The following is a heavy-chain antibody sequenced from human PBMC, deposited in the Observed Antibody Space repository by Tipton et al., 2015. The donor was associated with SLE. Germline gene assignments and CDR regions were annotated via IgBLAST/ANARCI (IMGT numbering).Heavy chain of an antibody. CDR3: ARVNDILTGHYYHYGMDV. J-gene: IGHJ6*02. CDR2: IHHSGTT. V-gene: IGHV4-31*11. Sequence: TLSLTCAVSGDSISSGDYYWTWIRHYPGKGLEWIAYIHHSGTTYYNPCLKSRVVISVDTSKNQFSLKMSSVTAADTAAYYCARVNDILTGHYYHYGMDVWGQGTTVTVSS. CDR1: GDSISSGDYY. D-gene: IGHD3-9*01.